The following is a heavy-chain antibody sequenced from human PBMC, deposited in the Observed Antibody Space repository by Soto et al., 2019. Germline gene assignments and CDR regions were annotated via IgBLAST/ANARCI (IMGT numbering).Heavy chain of an antibody. CDR2: IIPILGIA. V-gene: IGHV1-69*02. J-gene: IGHJ4*02. Sequence: QVQLVQSGAEVKKPGSSVKVSCKASGGTFSSYTISWVRQAPGQGLEWMGRIIPILGIANYAQKFQGRVTITADKSTSTAYMERSSLRSEDTAVYYCERGGSYRIDYWGQGTLVTVSS. D-gene: IGHD1-26*01. CDR3: ERGGSYRIDY. CDR1: GGTFSSYT.